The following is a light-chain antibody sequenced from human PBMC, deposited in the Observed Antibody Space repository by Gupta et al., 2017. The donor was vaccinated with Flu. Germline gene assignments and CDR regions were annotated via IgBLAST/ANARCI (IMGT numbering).Light chain of an antibody. CDR3: QRIDSTPRT. CDR1: QSISSY. J-gene: IGKJ4*02. Sequence: DIQMTQSPSSLSASVGDRVTITCRASQSISSYLNWYQQKPGKAPKLLLYAACSLQSGVPSRFTASDPGRDISVTVSTRRLKNFPPINFQRIDSTPRTFGEGTKVEIK. CDR2: AAC. V-gene: IGKV1-39*01.